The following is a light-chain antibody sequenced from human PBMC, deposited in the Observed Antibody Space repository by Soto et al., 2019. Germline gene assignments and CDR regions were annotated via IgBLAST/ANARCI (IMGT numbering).Light chain of an antibody. CDR1: QSVSSSY. J-gene: IGKJ1*01. CDR3: QQYGSSRT. CDR2: GAS. V-gene: IGKV3-20*01. Sequence: EIVLTQSPGTLPLSPGERATLSCRASQSVSSSYLAWYQQKPGQAPRLLIYGASSRATGIPDRFSGSGSGTDFTLTISRLEPEDFAMYYCQQYGSSRTFGQGTKVEIK.